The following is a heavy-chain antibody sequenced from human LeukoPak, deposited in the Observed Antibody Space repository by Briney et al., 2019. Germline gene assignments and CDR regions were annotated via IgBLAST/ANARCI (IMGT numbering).Heavy chain of an antibody. D-gene: IGHD1-26*01. CDR1: GGTFSSYA. V-gene: IGHV1-69*04. CDR2: IIPILGIA. CDR3: ARGGPTWELLY. Sequence: SVKVSCKASGGTFSSYAISWVRQAPGQELEWMGRIIPILGIANYAQKFQGRVTITADKSTSTAYMELSSLRSEDTAVYYCARGGPTWELLYWGQGTLVTVSS. J-gene: IGHJ4*02.